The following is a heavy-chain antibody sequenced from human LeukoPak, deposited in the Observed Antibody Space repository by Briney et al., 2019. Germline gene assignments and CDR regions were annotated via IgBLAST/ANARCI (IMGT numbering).Heavy chain of an antibody. D-gene: IGHD3-9*01. CDR2: IYYSGST. CDR1: GGSISSYY. V-gene: IGHV4-59*01. J-gene: IGHJ4*02. CDR3: ARELLRHDILTGSYFDY. Sequence: SETLSLTCTVSGGSISSYYWSWIRQPPGKGLERIGYIYYSGSTNYNPSLKSRVTISGDTSKNQFSLKLSSVTAADTAVYYCARELLRHDILTGSYFDYWGQGTLVTVSS.